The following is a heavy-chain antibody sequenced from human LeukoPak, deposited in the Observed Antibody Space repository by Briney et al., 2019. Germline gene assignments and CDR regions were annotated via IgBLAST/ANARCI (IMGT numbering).Heavy chain of an antibody. CDR3: ARSPFVCSSTSCYTQGFDY. CDR2: IYTSGST. J-gene: IGHJ4*02. D-gene: IGHD2-2*02. CDR1: GGSISSYY. V-gene: IGHV4-4*07. Sequence: SETLSLTCTVSGGSISSYYWSWIRQPAGKGLEWIGRIYTSGSTNYSPSLKSRVTMSVDTSKNQFSLKLSSVTAADTAVYYCARSPFVCSSTSCYTQGFDYWGQGTLVTVSS.